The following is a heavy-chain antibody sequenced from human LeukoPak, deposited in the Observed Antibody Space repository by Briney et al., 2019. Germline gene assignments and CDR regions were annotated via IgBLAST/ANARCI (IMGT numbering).Heavy chain of an antibody. D-gene: IGHD3-10*01. CDR1: GFTFSNAW. J-gene: IGHJ4*02. CDR2: IKSKTDGGTT. V-gene: IGHV3-15*01. Sequence: GGSLRLSCAASGFTFSNAWMSWVRQAPGKGLEWVGRIKSKTDGGTTDYAAPVKGRFTISRDDSKNTLYLQMNSLKTEDTAVNYCTTGLWFGELFHGGYWGQGTLVTVSS. CDR3: TTGLWFGELFHGGY.